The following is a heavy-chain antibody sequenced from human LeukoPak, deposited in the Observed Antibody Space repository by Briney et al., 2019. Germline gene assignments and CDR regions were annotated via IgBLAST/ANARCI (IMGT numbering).Heavy chain of an antibody. V-gene: IGHV1-18*01. CDR2: ISAYNGNT. D-gene: IGHD2-8*01. CDR3: ARDHRTHGLCYNSLFY. J-gene: IGHJ4*02. CDR1: GYTFTNYG. Sequence: ASVKVSCKASGYTFTNYGIHWVRQAPGQGLEWMGWISAYNGNTKYAQNLQGRVTMTTDTSTSTVYMELSSLRPEDTAVYYCARDHRTHGLCYNSLFYWGQGTLVTVSS.